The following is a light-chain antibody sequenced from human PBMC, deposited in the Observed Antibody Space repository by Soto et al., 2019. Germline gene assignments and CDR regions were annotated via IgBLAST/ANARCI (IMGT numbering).Light chain of an antibody. CDR2: GAS. V-gene: IGKV3-15*01. CDR1: QSVSNN. Sequence: EIVMTQSPATLSVSPGERATLSCRASQSVSNNLARYQQKPGQAPRLLIYGASTKDTGIPPRISGSGSGTAFTLIISSLKSEDFAVYYCQQYYEWVTFGGGTKVEIK. J-gene: IGKJ4*01. CDR3: QQYYEWVT.